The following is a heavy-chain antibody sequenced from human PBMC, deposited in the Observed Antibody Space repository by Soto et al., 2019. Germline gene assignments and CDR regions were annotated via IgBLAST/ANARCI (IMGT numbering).Heavy chain of an antibody. CDR1: GGFISSGGYY. J-gene: IGHJ3*02. CDR2: IYYTGST. Sequence: SETLSLTCTVSGGFISSGGYYWSWIRQHPGKCLVCIGYIYYTGSTSYNRSLKSRVTMSVDTSKNQFSLKLTSVTAADTAVYYCAKLKNWEYTHDAFDNWGQGTLVTVSS. V-gene: IGHV4-31*03. CDR3: AKLKNWEYTHDAFDN. D-gene: IGHD7-27*01.